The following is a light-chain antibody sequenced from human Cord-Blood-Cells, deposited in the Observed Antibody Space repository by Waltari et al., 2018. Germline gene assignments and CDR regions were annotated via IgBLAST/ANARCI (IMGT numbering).Light chain of an antibody. CDR1: QGISSY. CDR3: QQLNSWT. J-gene: IGKJ1*01. Sequence: DIQLTQSPSFLSASVGDRVTITCRASQGISSYLAWYQQKPGKAPKLLIYAASTLQSGVPSRFSGSGSGTEFTLTINSLQPEDFATYYCQQLNSWTFGQGTKVEIK. V-gene: IGKV1-9*01. CDR2: AAS.